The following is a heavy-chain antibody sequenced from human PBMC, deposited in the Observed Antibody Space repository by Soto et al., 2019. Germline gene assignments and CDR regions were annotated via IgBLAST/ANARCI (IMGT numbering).Heavy chain of an antibody. J-gene: IGHJ4*02. D-gene: IGHD3-3*02. CDR3: AREGLAPLDF. V-gene: IGHV3-74*01. CDR2: INIDGSST. CDR1: GFTFKSFW. Sequence: EVQLVESGGGIVQPGGSLRLSCAVSGFTFKSFWMHWVRQAPGKGLVWVSRINIDGSSTTYADSVKGRFAISRDNAENTLYLQMNSLRVEDTAVYYCAREGLAPLDFWGQGTLVTVSS.